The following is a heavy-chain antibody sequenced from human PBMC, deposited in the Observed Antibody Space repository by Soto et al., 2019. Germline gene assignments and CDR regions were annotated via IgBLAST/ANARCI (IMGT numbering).Heavy chain of an antibody. CDR3: ATDQLSGSYYY. CDR2: INPSGVDT. Sequence: ASLKVSCKASGYSFTSYYIHCVRQAPGQGLEWMGIINPSGVDTSYAQKFQGRVTMTKDTSTDTAYMELSSLRSEDTAVYYCATDQLSGSYYYWGQGTLVTVSS. V-gene: IGHV1-46*01. J-gene: IGHJ4*02. D-gene: IGHD1-26*01. CDR1: GYSFTSYY.